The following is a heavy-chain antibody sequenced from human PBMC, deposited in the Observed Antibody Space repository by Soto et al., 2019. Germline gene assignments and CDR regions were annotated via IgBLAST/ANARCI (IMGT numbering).Heavy chain of an antibody. D-gene: IGHD2-21*02. V-gene: IGHV1-69*13. CDR2: IIPIFGTA. Sequence: SVKVSCKASGGTFCSYAISWVRQAPGQGLEWMGGIIPIFGTANYAQKFQGRVTITADESTSTAYMELSSLRSEDTAVYYCARDLCGGGDSSDPWGQGTLVTVSS. CDR3: ARDLCGGGDSSDP. CDR1: GGTFCSYA. J-gene: IGHJ5*02.